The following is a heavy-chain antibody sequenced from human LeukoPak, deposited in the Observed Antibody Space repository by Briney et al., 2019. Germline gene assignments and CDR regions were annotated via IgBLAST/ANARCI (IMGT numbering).Heavy chain of an antibody. CDR1: GGSISSGGYY. D-gene: IGHD3-22*01. V-gene: IGHV4-31*03. J-gene: IGHJ4*02. CDR3: ARDHSGSYYDSSGNFDY. Sequence: PSETLSLTCTVSGGSISSGGYYWSWIRQHPGKGLEWIGYIYYSGSTYYNPSLKSRVTISVDTSKNQFSLKLSSVTAADTAVYYCARDHSGSYYDSSGNFDYWGQGTLVTVSS. CDR2: IYYSGST.